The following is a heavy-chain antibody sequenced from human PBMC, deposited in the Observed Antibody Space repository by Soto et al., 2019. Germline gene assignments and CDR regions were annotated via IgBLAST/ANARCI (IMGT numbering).Heavy chain of an antibody. CDR1: RDTDTSCY. CDR3: ARTPLACSSTSCYREAWFDP. CDR2: INPSGGST. J-gene: IGHJ5*02. V-gene: IGHV1-46*01. Sequence: WEAHRDTDTSCYMKWGRESHGERLYWMGIINPSGGSTSYAQKFQGRVTMTRDTSTSTVYMELSSLRSEDTAVYYCARTPLACSSTSCYREAWFDPWGQGTLVTVS. D-gene: IGHD2-2*01.